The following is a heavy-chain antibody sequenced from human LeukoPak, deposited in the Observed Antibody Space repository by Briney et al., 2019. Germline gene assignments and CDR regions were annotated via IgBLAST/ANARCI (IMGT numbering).Heavy chain of an antibody. CDR1: GFTFSTYW. V-gene: IGHV3-7*01. CDR3: ARDQYSRSLGAFDI. J-gene: IGHJ3*02. Sequence: GSLRLSCSASGFTFSTYWMSWVRQAPGKGLEWVANMRRDGNEIYYLDSVRGRFTISRDNAKNSVYLQLNSLRDEDTAVYYCARDQYSRSLGAFDIWGPGTLVIVSS. D-gene: IGHD1-26*01. CDR2: MRRDGNEI.